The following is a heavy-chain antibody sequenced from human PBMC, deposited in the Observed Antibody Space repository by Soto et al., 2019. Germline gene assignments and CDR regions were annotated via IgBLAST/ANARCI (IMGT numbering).Heavy chain of an antibody. CDR1: GGSISSSTYY. J-gene: IGHJ4*02. CDR2: IFYSGST. CDR3: ARCRDYYDSSGYLSGFPGYFDY. V-gene: IGHV4-39*01. D-gene: IGHD3-22*01. Sequence: SETLSLTCTVSGGSISSSTYYWGWVRQPPGKGLEWIGSIFYSGSTYYNPSLKSRVTVSVDTSKNQFSLKLISVTAADTAVYYCARCRDYYDSSGYLSGFPGYFDYWGQGTLVTVSS.